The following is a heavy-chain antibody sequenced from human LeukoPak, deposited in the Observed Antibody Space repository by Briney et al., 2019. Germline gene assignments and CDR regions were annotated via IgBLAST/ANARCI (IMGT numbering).Heavy chain of an antibody. D-gene: IGHD5-24*01. Sequence: PGGSLRLSCAASGFSFSSYWMSWVRQAPGKGLEWVANIKEDGSEKYYVDSVKGRFTISRDNAKNSLYLQMNSLRADDMAVYYCARDTRPVEMATIDYWGQGTLVTVSS. CDR1: GFSFSSYW. CDR2: IKEDGSEK. J-gene: IGHJ4*02. V-gene: IGHV3-7*01. CDR3: ARDTRPVEMATIDY.